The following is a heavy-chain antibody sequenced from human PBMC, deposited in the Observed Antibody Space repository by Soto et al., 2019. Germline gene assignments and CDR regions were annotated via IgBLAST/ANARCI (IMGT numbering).Heavy chain of an antibody. CDR3: ARDRGWGLRYFDL. Sequence: EVQLVESGGGLVQPGGSLRLSCAASGFTFSSYWMTWVRQAPGKGLEWVANIKQDGSEKYYVDSVKDRFTISRDNAKNSLYLQMNSLRAEDTAVYYCARDRGWGLRYFDLWGRGTLVTVSS. V-gene: IGHV3-7*03. J-gene: IGHJ2*01. CDR2: IKQDGSEK. CDR1: GFTFSSYW. D-gene: IGHD1-26*01.